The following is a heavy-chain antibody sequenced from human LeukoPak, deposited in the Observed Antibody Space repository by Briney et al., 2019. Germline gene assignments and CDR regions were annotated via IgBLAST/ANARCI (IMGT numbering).Heavy chain of an antibody. Sequence: SETLSLTCAVYGGSFSGYYWSWIRQPPGKGLEWIGEINHSGSTNYNPSLKSRVTISVDTSKNQFSLKLSFVTAADTAVYYCARSSGKWSGDYYYHYMDVWGRGTTVTISS. CDR2: INHSGST. CDR3: ARSSGKWSGDYYYHYMDV. V-gene: IGHV4-34*01. D-gene: IGHD3-3*01. J-gene: IGHJ6*03. CDR1: GGSFSGYY.